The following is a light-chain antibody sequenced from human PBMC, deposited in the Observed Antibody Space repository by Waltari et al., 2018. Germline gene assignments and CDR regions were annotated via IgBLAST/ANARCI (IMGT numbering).Light chain of an antibody. V-gene: IGKV1-39*01. CDR3: QQSDRTPRT. CDR2: AAS. CDR1: QSISNY. J-gene: IGKJ1*01. Sequence: DIQMTQSLSSLSASVGDRVTITCRTSQSISNYLNWYQQKPGKAPNLLIYAASSLQSGVPSRFSGSGSGTDFTLTISSLQPEDFAIYYCQQSDRTPRTFGQGTKVEIK.